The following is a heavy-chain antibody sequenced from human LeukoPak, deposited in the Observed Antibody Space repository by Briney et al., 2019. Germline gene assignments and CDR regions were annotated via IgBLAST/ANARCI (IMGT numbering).Heavy chain of an antibody. CDR2: IDSDGSST. D-gene: IGHD3-9*01. V-gene: IGHV3-74*01. CDR3: TRDYAIL. J-gene: IGHJ4*02. CDR1: GFTFKTYW. Sequence: GGSLTLSCAASGFTFKTYWMHCVRQAPGKGLVSVSRIDSDGSSTSYADSVKGRFTISRDTAKNTLYLQMNSLRAEDPAVYYCTRDYAILWGQGTLVTLSS.